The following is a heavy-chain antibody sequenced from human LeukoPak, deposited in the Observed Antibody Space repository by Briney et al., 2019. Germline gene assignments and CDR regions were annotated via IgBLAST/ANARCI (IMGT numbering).Heavy chain of an antibody. CDR1: GFTFDDYA. J-gene: IGHJ4*02. CDR2: VSWNSGSI. D-gene: IGHD6-19*01. V-gene: IGHV3-9*01. Sequence: GGSLRLSCAASGFTFDDYAMHWVRQAPGKGLEWVSGVSWNSGSIGYADSVKGRFTISRDNAKNSLYLQMNSLRAEDTALYYCAKDISGSSGWYYFDYWGQGALVTVSS. CDR3: AKDISGSSGWYYFDY.